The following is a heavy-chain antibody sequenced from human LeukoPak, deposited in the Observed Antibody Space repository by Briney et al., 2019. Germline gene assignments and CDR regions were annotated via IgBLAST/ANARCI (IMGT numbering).Heavy chain of an antibody. V-gene: IGHV3-48*03. J-gene: IGHJ4*02. CDR1: GFTFSNYE. Sequence: GGSLRLSCAASGFTFSNYEMNWIRQAPGKGLEWISYISNSGNTKYYADSVKGRFSVSRDNANNSVYLQMNNLRAEDTAVYYCAAVIDYWGQGTLVTVSS. CDR3: AAVIDY. CDR2: ISNSGNTK.